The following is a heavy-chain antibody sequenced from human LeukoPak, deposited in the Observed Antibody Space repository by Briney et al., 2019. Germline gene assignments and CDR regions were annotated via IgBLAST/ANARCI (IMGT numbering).Heavy chain of an antibody. J-gene: IGHJ4*02. CDR3: ANMARPFDY. Sequence: GGSLRLSCAASEFSVGSNYMTWVRQAPGKGLEWVSLIYSGGSTYYADSVKGRFTISRDNSKNTLYLQMNSLRAEDTAVYYCANMARPFDYWGQGTLVTVSS. CDR2: IYSGGST. V-gene: IGHV3-66*01. D-gene: IGHD6-6*01. CDR1: EFSVGSNY.